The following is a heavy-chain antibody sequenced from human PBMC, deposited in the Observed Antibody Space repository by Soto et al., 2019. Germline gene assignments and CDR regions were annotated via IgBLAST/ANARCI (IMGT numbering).Heavy chain of an antibody. CDR2: IIPIFGTA. Sequence: QVQLVQSGAEVKKPGSSVKVSCKASGGTFSSYAISWVRQAPGQGREGMGGIIPIFGTANYAQKFQGRVTITADESTSTANMEVSSLRSEATAGYYCADTFTWRSYYMGGGGWFDPWGQGTLVTVSA. J-gene: IGHJ5*02. CDR1: GGTFSSYA. V-gene: IGHV1-69*12. CDR3: ADTFTWRSYYMGGGGWFDP. D-gene: IGHD1-26*01.